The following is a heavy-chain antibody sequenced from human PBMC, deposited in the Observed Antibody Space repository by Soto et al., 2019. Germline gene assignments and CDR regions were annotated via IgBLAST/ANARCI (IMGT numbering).Heavy chain of an antibody. CDR3: ARDNVSGSYINYYYYGMDV. V-gene: IGHV4-59*01. Sequence: SETLSLTCTVSGGSINSYYWSWIRQPPGKGLEWIGYIHYSGSANYNPSLKSRVTISVDTSKKQFSLKLTSVTAADTAVYYCARDNVSGSYINYYYYGMDVWGQGTTVTVSS. CDR1: GGSINSYY. CDR2: IHYSGSA. D-gene: IGHD1-26*01. J-gene: IGHJ6*02.